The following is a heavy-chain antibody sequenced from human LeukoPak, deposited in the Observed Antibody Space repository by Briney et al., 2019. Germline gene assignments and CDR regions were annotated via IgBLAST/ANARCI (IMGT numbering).Heavy chain of an antibody. J-gene: IGHJ4*02. D-gene: IGHD2-2*01. CDR3: TTGTDIVVVPAAIAFDY. V-gene: IGHV3-15*01. CDR1: GFTFSNAW. Sequence: GGSLRLPCAASGFTFSNAWMSWVRQAPGKGLEWVGRIKSKTDGGTTDYAAPVKGRFTISRDDSKNTLYLQMNSLKTEDTAVYYCTTGTDIVVVPAAIAFDYWGQGTLVTVSS. CDR2: IKSKTDGGTT.